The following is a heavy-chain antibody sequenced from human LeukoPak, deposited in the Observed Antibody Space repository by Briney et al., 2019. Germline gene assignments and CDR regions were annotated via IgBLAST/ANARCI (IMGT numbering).Heavy chain of an antibody. Sequence: GGSLRLSCAASGFTFSRYSMNWVRQAPGKGLEWVSSISSSSSYIYYADSVKGRFTISRDNAKNSLYLHMNSLRAEDTAVYYCARETSSFWSAPWRAFDIWGQGTMVTVSS. CDR2: ISSSSSYI. CDR3: ARETSSFWSAPWRAFDI. V-gene: IGHV3-21*01. D-gene: IGHD3-3*01. CDR1: GFTFSRYS. J-gene: IGHJ3*02.